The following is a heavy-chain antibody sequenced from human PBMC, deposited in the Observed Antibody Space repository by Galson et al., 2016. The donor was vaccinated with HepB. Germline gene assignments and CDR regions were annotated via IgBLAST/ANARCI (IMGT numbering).Heavy chain of an antibody. V-gene: IGHV3-7*04. CDR1: GFTFSSYW. D-gene: IGHD1-26*01. CDR3: RRGASN. CDR2: INQDGIEK. J-gene: IGHJ4*02. Sequence: SLRLSCATSGFTFSSYWMTWVRQAPGKGLEWVANINQDGIEKYYVGSVEGRFTISRDNAKKSLYLQMDSLRVEDTAVYYCRRGASNWGQGTLVTVSS.